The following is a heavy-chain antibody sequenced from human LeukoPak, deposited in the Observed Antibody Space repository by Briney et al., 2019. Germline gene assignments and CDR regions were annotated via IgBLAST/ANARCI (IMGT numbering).Heavy chain of an antibody. CDR2: MYYSGNT. CDR3: AGSQGATCFDD. V-gene: IGHV4-59*01. CDR1: GGSITSYY. Sequence: PSETLSLTCTVSGGSITSYYWRWSRQPPGKGLEWIGYMYYSGNTNYNPSLKSRVTISVDTARSQVSLKVISVTAADTAVYYCAGSQGATCFDDWGQGALVTVSS. J-gene: IGHJ4*02. D-gene: IGHD1-26*01.